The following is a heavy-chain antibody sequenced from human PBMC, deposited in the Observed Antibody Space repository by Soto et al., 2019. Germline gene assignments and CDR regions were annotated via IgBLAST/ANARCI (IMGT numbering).Heavy chain of an antibody. CDR3: ARSTIVPTMGDY. Sequence: QVQLQESGPGLVKPSETLSLTCTVSGGSVSSGSYYWSWIRQPPGKGLEWIGYIYYSGSTNYNPSLKSRVTISVDTSKNQFSLKRSSVTAADTAVYYCARSTIVPTMGDYWGQGTLVTVSS. CDR2: IYYSGST. J-gene: IGHJ4*02. V-gene: IGHV4-61*01. CDR1: GGSVSSGSYY. D-gene: IGHD5-12*01.